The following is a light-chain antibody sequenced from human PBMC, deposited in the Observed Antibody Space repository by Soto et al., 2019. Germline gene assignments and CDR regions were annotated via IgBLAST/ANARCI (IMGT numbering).Light chain of an antibody. CDR3: QQSGSSFYT. CDR2: GAS. J-gene: IGKJ2*01. Sequence: EIVLTQSPGTLSLSPGERATLSCRASQSVSSAYLAWYQQIPGQAPRLLIYGASSRATGNPDRFSGSGSGTDFPLTISGLEPEDFAVYYCQQSGSSFYTFGQGTKLEIK. V-gene: IGKV3-20*01. CDR1: QSVSSAY.